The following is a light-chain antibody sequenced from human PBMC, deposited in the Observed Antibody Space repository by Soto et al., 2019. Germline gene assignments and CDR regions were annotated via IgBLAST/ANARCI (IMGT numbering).Light chain of an antibody. CDR1: SSNVGAYNY. V-gene: IGLV2-8*01. Sequence: QSALTQPPSASGSPGQSVTLSCTGTSSNVGAYNYVSWYQQHPGKAPKLVIYEVSQRPSGVPDRFSGSQSGNTASLTVSGLQAEDEADYYCSSYAGNNNFVFGGGTKLTVL. J-gene: IGLJ3*02. CDR2: EVS. CDR3: SSYAGNNNFV.